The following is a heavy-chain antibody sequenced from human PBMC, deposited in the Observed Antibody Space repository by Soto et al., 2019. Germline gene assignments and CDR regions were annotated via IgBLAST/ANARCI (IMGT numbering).Heavy chain of an antibody. CDR2: IYYSGST. V-gene: IGHV4-39*01. J-gene: IGHJ4*02. Sequence: QLQLQESGPGLVKPSETLSLTCTVSGGSISSSSYYWGWIRQPPGKGLEWIGSIYYSGSTYYNPSLKCRVTISVDTSKNQFSLKLSSVTAADTAVYYCARAYSGSYYRIDYWGQGTLVTVSS. D-gene: IGHD1-26*01. CDR3: ARAYSGSYYRIDY. CDR1: GGSISSSSYY.